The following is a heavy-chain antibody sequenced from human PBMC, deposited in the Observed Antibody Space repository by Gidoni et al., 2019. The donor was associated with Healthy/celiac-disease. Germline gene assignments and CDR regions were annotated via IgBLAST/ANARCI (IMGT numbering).Heavy chain of an antibody. D-gene: IGHD3-10*01. CDR3: AREGAEVHRALNY. CDR1: GFTFSSYS. V-gene: IGHV3-21*01. Sequence: EVQLVESGGGLVKPGGSLRLSCAASGFTFSSYSMNWVRQAPGKGLEWVSSISSSSSYIYYADSVKGRFTISRDNAKNSLYLQMNSLRAEDTAVYYCAREGAEVHRALNYWGQGTLVTVSS. CDR2: ISSSSSYI. J-gene: IGHJ4*02.